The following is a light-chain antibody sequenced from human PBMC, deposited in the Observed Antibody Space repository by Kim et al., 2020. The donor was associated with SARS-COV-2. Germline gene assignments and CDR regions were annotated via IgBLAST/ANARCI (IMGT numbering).Light chain of an antibody. Sequence: SYELTQPPSVSVAPGKTARITCGGNNIGSKSVHWYQQKPGQAPVLVIYYDSDRPSGIPERFSGSNSGNTATLTISRVEAGDEADYYCQVWDIIGRVFGGGTQLTVL. CDR1: NIGSKS. V-gene: IGLV3-21*04. CDR2: YDS. J-gene: IGLJ3*02. CDR3: QVWDIIGRV.